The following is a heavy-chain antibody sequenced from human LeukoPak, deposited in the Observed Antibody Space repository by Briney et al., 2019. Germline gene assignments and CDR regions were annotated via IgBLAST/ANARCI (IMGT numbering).Heavy chain of an antibody. Sequence: GGSLRLSCAASGFTFSSYGMHWVRQAPGKGLEWVAFIRYDGSNKYYADSVKGRFTISRDNSKNTLYLQMNSLRAEDTAVYYCAKLGPVARTHYFDYWGQGTLVTVSS. CDR2: IRYDGSNK. CDR3: AKLGPVARTHYFDY. V-gene: IGHV3-30*02. CDR1: GFTFSSYG. D-gene: IGHD6-19*01. J-gene: IGHJ4*02.